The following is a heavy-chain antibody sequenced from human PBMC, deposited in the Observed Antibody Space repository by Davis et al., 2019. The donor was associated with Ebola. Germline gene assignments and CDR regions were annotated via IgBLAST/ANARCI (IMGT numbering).Heavy chain of an antibody. D-gene: IGHD3-10*01. J-gene: IGHJ4*02. CDR1: GFPFSDYY. CDR3: ARSRGITMVRGVPGYYFDY. CDR2: ISSSSSTI. Sequence: PAGPLRLSCAASGFPFSDYYMSWIRQAPGKGLEWVSYISSSSSTIYYADSVKGRFTISRDNAKNSLYLQMNSLRDEDTAVYYCARSRGITMVRGVPGYYFDYWGQGTLVTVSS. V-gene: IGHV3-11*04.